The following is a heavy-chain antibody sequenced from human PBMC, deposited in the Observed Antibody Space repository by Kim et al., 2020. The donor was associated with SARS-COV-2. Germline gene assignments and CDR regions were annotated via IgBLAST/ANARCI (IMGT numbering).Heavy chain of an antibody. J-gene: IGHJ6*02. D-gene: IGHD6-19*01. CDR2: FDPEDGET. Sequence: ASVKVSCNVSGYTLTELSMHWVRQAPGKGLEWMGGFDPEDGETIYAQKFQGRVTMTEDTSTDTAYMELSSLRSEDTAVYYCATGVAVAGTPVDYYYYYGMDVWGQGTTVTVSS. CDR1: GYTLTELS. V-gene: IGHV1-24*01. CDR3: ATGVAVAGTPVDYYYYYGMDV.